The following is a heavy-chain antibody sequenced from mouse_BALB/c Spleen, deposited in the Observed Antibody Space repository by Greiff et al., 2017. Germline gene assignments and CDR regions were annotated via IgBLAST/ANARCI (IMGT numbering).Heavy chain of an antibody. CDR2: ISDGGSYT. CDR3: ARAYGYDEAWFAY. D-gene: IGHD2-2*01. V-gene: IGHV5-4*02. J-gene: IGHJ3*01. Sequence: EVQVVESGGGLVKPGGSLKLSCAASGFTFSDYYMYWVRQTPEKRLEWVATISDGGSYTYYPDSVKGRFTISRDNAKNNLYLQKSSLKSEDTAMYYCARAYGYDEAWFAYWGQGTLVTVSA. CDR1: GFTFSDYY.